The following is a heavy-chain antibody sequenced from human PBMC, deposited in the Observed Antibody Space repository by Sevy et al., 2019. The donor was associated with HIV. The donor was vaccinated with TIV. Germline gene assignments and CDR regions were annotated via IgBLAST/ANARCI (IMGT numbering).Heavy chain of an antibody. D-gene: IGHD5-18*01. V-gene: IGHV3-30-3*01. Sequence: GGSLRLSCAASGFTFSSYAMHWVRQAPGKGLEWVAVISYDGSNKYYADSVKGRFTISRDNSKNTLYLQVNSLRAEDTAVYYCARDMPSAMVTWARVRPFDYWGQGTLVTVSS. CDR1: GFTFSSYA. CDR2: ISYDGSNK. J-gene: IGHJ4*02. CDR3: ARDMPSAMVTWARVRPFDY.